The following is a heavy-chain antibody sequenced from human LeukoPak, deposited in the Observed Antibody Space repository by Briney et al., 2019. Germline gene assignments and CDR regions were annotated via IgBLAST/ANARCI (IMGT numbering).Heavy chain of an antibody. CDR3: ARDATPGIAVYYFDY. CDR1: GFTVSDNY. Sequence: SGGSLRLSRVGSGFTVSDNYMNWVRQTPGKGLEWVSVIYTTEQTYYADSVKGRFTISRNNSKNTLYLQMNSLRAEDTAVYYCARDATPGIAVYYFDYWGQGTLVTVSS. D-gene: IGHD6-19*01. V-gene: IGHV3-66*03. J-gene: IGHJ4*02. CDR2: IYTTEQT.